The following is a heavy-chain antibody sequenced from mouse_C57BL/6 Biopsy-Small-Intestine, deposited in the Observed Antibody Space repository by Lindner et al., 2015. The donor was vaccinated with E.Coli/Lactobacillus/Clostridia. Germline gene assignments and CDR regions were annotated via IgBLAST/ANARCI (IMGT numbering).Heavy chain of an antibody. V-gene: IGHV1-9*01. CDR3: ARFPYYSDPYAMDY. CDR1: GYTISGSW. D-gene: IGHD2-12*01. CDR2: ILPGSGST. Sequence: VQLQESGAEVMKPGASVKLSCKATGYTISGSWIEWVKGRPGHGLEWIGEILPGSGSTNYNEKFKDKATFTADASSNTAYMQLSSLTTEDSAIYYCARFPYYSDPYAMDYWGQGTSVTVSS. J-gene: IGHJ4*01.